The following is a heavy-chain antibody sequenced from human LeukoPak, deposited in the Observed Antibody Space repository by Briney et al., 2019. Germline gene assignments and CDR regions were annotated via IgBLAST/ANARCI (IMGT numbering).Heavy chain of an antibody. CDR2: ISSSGTYI. V-gene: IGHV3-21*01. J-gene: IGHJ4*02. CDR1: GFTFSSYS. Sequence: GGSLRLSCAASGFTFSSYSMNWVRQAPGKGLEWVSFISSSGTYIYYADSMRGRFTISRDNATNSLYLQMNSLRAEDTALYYCARNGGNSDFDYWGQGTLVTVSS. CDR3: ARNGGNSDFDY. D-gene: IGHD4-23*01.